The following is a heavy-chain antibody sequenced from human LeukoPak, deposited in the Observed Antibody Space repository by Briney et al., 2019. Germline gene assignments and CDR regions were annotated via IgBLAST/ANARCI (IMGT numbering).Heavy chain of an antibody. D-gene: IGHD3-10*01. J-gene: IGHJ4*02. Sequence: PAGGSLRLSCAASGFTFSSYAMHWVRQAPGKGLEWVAVISYDGSNKYYADSVKGLFTISRDNSKNTLYLQMNSLRAEDTAVYYCARGGYYGSGSYEGYFDYWGQGTLVTVSS. CDR2: ISYDGSNK. CDR3: ARGGYYGSGSYEGYFDY. V-gene: IGHV3-30-3*01. CDR1: GFTFSSYA.